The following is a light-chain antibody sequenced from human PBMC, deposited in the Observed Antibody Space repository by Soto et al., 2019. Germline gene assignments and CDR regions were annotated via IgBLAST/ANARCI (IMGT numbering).Light chain of an antibody. CDR2: GNR. CDR3: QAYDYSLTASV. Sequence: QLVLTQPPSVSGAPGQRVTLSCTGNTSNLGAGYDVHWYQQLPGAAPKLVIFGNRNRPSGVPERFSGSKSGTSASLAITGLQAEDEADYYCQAYDYSLTASVLGGGTQVTVL. V-gene: IGLV1-40*01. CDR1: TSNLGAGYD. J-gene: IGLJ3*02.